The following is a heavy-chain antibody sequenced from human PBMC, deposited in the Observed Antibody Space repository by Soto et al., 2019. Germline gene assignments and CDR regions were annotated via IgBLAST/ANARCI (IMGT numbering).Heavy chain of an antibody. CDR1: GGSISSYY. J-gene: IGHJ6*02. CDR2: IYYSGST. CDR3: ARVGQCEHFLYRMDV. V-gene: IGHV4-59*01. D-gene: IGHD6-19*01. Sequence: SETLSLTCTVSGGSISSYYWSWIRQPPGKGLEWIGYIYYSGSTNYNPSLKSRVTISVDTSKNQFSLKLSSVTAADTAVYYFARVGQCEHFLYRMDVLGPGTTVTVSS.